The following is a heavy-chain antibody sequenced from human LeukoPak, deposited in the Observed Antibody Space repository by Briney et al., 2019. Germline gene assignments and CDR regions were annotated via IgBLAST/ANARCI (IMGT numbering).Heavy chain of an antibody. V-gene: IGHV4-39*07. CDR3: AREATDYYGSESSLHAMDV. CDR2: IFYRGST. Sequence: SETPSLTCTVSGGSISSSSYYWGWIRQPPGKGLEYIGSIFYRGSTYYNPSLQSRATISRDTSKNQFFLKLTSVTAADTAVYYCAREATDYYGSESSLHAMDVWGQGTTVTVSS. D-gene: IGHD3-10*01. J-gene: IGHJ6*02. CDR1: GGSISSSSYY.